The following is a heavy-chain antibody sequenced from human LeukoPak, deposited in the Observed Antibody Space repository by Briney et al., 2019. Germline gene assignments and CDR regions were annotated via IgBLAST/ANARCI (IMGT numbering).Heavy chain of an antibody. CDR1: GYTLTELS. D-gene: IGHD6-19*01. J-gene: IGHJ3*02. CDR2: FDPEDGET. Sequence: GASVKVSCKVSGYTLTELSMHWVRQAPGKGLEWMGGFDPEDGETIYAQKFQGRVTMTEDTSTDTAYMELSSLRSEDTAVYYCATPQSGQWLVRGAFDIWGQGTMVTVSS. CDR3: ATPQSGQWLVRGAFDI. V-gene: IGHV1-24*01.